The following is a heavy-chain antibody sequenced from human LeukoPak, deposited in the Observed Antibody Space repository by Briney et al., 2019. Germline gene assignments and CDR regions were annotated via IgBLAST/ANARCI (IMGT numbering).Heavy chain of an antibody. J-gene: IGHJ4*02. CDR1: GGSISSSSYY. D-gene: IGHD2-15*01. Sequence: PSETLSLTCTVSGGSISSSSYYWGWIRQPPGKGLGWIGSIYYSGSTYYNPSLKSRVTISVDTSKNQFSLKLSSVTAADTAVYYCAKLPRPCERALSGGSCYLDYWGQGTLVTVSS. CDR2: IYYSGST. V-gene: IGHV4-39*01. CDR3: AKLPRPCERALSGGSCYLDY.